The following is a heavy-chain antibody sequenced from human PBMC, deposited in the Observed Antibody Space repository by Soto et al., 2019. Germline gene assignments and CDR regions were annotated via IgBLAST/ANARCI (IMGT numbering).Heavy chain of an antibody. J-gene: IGHJ6*02. D-gene: IGHD6-13*01. V-gene: IGHV3-30*18. Sequence: GGSLRLSCAASGFTFSSYGMHWVRQAPGKGLEWVAVISYDGSNKYYADSVKGRFTISRDNSKNTLYLQMNSLRAEDTAVYYCAKDVGDAAAAGGGYYYYYGMDVWGQGTTVTVSS. CDR1: GFTFSSYG. CDR3: AKDVGDAAAAGGGYYYYYGMDV. CDR2: ISYDGSNK.